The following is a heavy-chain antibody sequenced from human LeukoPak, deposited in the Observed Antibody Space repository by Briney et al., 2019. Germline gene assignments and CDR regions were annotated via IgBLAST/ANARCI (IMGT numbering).Heavy chain of an antibody. Sequence: GASVKVSCKASGGTFSSYAISWVRQAPGQGLGWMGRIIPIFGIANYAQKFQGRVTITADKSTSTAYMELSSLRSEDTAVYYCARGGNCSSTSCQTYYYYGMDVWGQGTTVTVSS. CDR1: GGTFSSYA. J-gene: IGHJ6*02. D-gene: IGHD2-2*01. V-gene: IGHV1-69*04. CDR3: ARGGNCSSTSCQTYYYYGMDV. CDR2: IIPIFGIA.